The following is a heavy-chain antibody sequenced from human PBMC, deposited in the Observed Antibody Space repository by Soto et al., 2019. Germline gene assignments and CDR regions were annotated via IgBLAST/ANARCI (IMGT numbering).Heavy chain of an antibody. D-gene: IGHD2-8*01. CDR2: INHSGST. CDR3: ARGGPIVLMVYAITTRTNWFDP. V-gene: IGHV4-34*01. Sequence: LSLTCAVYGGSFSGYYWSWIRQPPGKGLEWIGEINHSGSTNYNPSLKSRVTISVDTSKNQFSLKLSSVTAADTAVYYCARGGPIVLMVYAITTRTNWFDPWGQGTLVTVSS. J-gene: IGHJ5*02. CDR1: GGSFSGYY.